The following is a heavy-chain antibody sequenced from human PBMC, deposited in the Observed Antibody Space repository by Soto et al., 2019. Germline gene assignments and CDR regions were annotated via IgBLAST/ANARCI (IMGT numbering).Heavy chain of an antibody. V-gene: IGHV3-21*01. D-gene: IGHD3-3*01. CDR1: GFTFSSYS. CDR2: ISSSSSYI. J-gene: IGHJ4*02. Sequence: PGGSLRLSCAASGFTFSSYSMNWVRQAPGKGLEWVSSISSSSSYIYYADSVKGRFTISRDNAKNSLYLQMNSLRAEDTAVYYRASHSDFWSGSPRFDYWGQGTLVTVS. CDR3: ASHSDFWSGSPRFDY.